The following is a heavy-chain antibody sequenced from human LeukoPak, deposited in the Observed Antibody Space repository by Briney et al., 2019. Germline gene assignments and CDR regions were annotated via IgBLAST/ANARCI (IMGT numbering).Heavy chain of an antibody. J-gene: IGHJ5*02. CDR3: ARDPGIVGATDWFDP. CDR1: GFTFSSYA. V-gene: IGHV3-30-3*01. CDR2: ISYDGSNK. D-gene: IGHD1-26*01. Sequence: AGRSLRLSCAASGFTFSSYAMHWVRQAPGKGLEWVAVISYDGSNKYYADSVKGRFTISRDNSKNTLYLQMNSLRAEDTAVYYCARDPGIVGATDWFDPWGQGTLVTVSS.